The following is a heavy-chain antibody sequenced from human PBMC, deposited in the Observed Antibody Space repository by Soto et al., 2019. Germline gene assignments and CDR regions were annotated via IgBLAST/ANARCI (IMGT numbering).Heavy chain of an antibody. CDR1: GFTFSSYA. CDR2: ISYDGSNK. V-gene: IGHV3-30-3*01. J-gene: IGHJ5*02. D-gene: IGHD6-13*01. Sequence: TGGSLRLSCAASGFTFSSYAMHWVRQAPGKGLEWVAVISYDGSNKYYADSVKGRFTISRDNSKNTLYLQMNSLRAEDTAVYYCARPVAGPYNWFDPWGQGTLVTVSS. CDR3: ARPVAGPYNWFDP.